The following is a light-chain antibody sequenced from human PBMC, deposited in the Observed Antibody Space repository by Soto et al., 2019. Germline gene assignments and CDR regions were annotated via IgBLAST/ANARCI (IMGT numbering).Light chain of an antibody. J-gene: IGKJ1*01. CDR1: QSLLYSDGDTY. V-gene: IGKV2-30*01. Sequence: DVVMTQSPLSLPVTLGQPASISCRSSQSLLYSDGDTYLNWFQQRPGQSPRRLIYKVSNRDSGVPDRFSGSGSGTDFTLKISRVEAEDVGIYVCMQGSHWPPSFGQGTKVEIK. CDR3: MQGSHWPPS. CDR2: KVS.